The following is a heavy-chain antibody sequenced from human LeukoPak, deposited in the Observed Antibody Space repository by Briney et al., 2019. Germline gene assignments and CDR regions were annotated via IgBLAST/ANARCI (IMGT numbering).Heavy chain of an antibody. J-gene: IGHJ6*02. Sequence: SETLSLTCAVYGGSFSGYYWSWIRQPPGKGLEWIGYIYYSGSTNYNPSLKSRVTISVDTSKNQFSLKLSSVTAADTAVYYCARHTRRWGSPSYYYGMDVWGQGTTVTVSS. CDR3: ARHTRRWGSPSYYYGMDV. V-gene: IGHV4-59*08. CDR2: IYYSGST. D-gene: IGHD3-16*01. CDR1: GGSFSGYY.